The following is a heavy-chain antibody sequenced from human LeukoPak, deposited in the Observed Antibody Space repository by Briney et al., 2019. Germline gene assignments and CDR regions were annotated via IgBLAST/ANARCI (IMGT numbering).Heavy chain of an antibody. CDR3: AGVSLSRSVFYMRDY. CDR2: IYHSGST. V-gene: IGHV4-39*07. CDR1: GGSISSSSYY. D-gene: IGHD2/OR15-2a*01. Sequence: SETLSLTCTVSGGSISSSSYYWGWIRQPPGKGLEWIGYIYHSGSTYYNPSLKSRVTISVDTSKNQFSLKLSSVTAADTAVYYCAGVSLSRSVFYMRDYWGQGTLVTVSS. J-gene: IGHJ4*02.